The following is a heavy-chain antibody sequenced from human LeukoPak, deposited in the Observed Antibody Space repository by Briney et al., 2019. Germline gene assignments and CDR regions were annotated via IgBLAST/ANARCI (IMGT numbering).Heavy chain of an antibody. D-gene: IGHD2-2*01. CDR1: GYTFTSYG. J-gene: IGHJ4*02. CDR3: ARGEPIVVVPAAIDY. Sequence: ASVKVSCKASGYTFTSYGISWVRQAPGQGLEWMGWISAYNGNTNYAQKLQGRVTMTTDNSTSTAYMELRSMRSDDTAVYYCARGEPIVVVPAAIDYWGQGTLVTVSS. CDR2: ISAYNGNT. V-gene: IGHV1-18*01.